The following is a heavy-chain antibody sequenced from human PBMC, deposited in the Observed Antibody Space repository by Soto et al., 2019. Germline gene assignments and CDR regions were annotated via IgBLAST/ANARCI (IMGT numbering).Heavy chain of an antibody. D-gene: IGHD2-21*02. J-gene: IGHJ4*02. V-gene: IGHV3-30-3*01. Sequence: QVQRVESGGGVVQPGRSLRLSCAASGFTFSSYAMHWVRQAPGKGLEWVAVISYDGSNKYYADSVKGRFTISRDNSKNTLYLQMNSLRAEDTAVYYCARNRLSFLDYWGQGTLVTVSS. CDR3: ARNRLSFLDY. CDR1: GFTFSSYA. CDR2: ISYDGSNK.